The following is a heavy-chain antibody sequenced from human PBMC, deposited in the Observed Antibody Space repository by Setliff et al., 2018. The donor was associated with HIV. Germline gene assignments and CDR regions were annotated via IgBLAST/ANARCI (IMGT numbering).Heavy chain of an antibody. Sequence: SETLSLTCTVSGGPFSSSSYYWGWIRQPPGKGLEWIGSLRPSGNTYYNPSLKSRVTISVDTSKNQFSLKLTSVTAADTAMYYCARRHTAFDPWGQGTLVTVSS. CDR3: ARRHTAFDP. J-gene: IGHJ5*02. D-gene: IGHD5-18*01. V-gene: IGHV4-39*01. CDR1: GGPFSSSSYY. CDR2: LRPSGNT.